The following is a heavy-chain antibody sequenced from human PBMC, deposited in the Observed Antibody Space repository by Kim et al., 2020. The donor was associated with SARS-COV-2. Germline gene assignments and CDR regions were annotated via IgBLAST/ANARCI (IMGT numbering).Heavy chain of an antibody. CDR3: AKFHHFGSGCYQFDS. J-gene: IGHJ4*02. CDR1: GFTFSNYV. D-gene: IGHD3-10*01. CDR2: ISGSGGNT. V-gene: IGHV3-23*01. Sequence: GGSLRLSCTVSGFTFSNYVMSWVRQAPGKGLEWVADISGSGGNTYYADSVKGRFTISRDNSKNTLYLQMISLRAEDTAVYYCAKFHHFGSGCYQFDSWGQGTLVTVSS.